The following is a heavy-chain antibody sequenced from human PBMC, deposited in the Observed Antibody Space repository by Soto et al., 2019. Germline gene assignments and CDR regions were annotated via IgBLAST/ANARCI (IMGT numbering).Heavy chain of an antibody. CDR3: ARGGGRYCGGDCYFDAFDI. V-gene: IGHV3-23*01. Sequence: LRLSCAASGFTFSSYAMSWVRQAPGKGLEWVSAISGSGGSTYYADSVKGRFTISRDNSKNTLYLQMNSLRAEDTAVYYCARGGGRYCGGDCYFDAFDIWGQGTMVTVSS. D-gene: IGHD2-21*02. J-gene: IGHJ3*02. CDR1: GFTFSSYA. CDR2: ISGSGGST.